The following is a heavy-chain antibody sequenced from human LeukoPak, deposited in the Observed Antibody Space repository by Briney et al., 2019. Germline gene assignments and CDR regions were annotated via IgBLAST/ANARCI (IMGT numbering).Heavy chain of an antibody. Sequence: SVKVSCKASGFTFTSSAMQWVRQDRGQRLEWIGWIVVGSGNTNYAQKFQERVTITRDMSTSTAYMELSSLRSEDTAVYYCAADLGSSGYYDDAFDIWGQGTMVTVSS. CDR3: AADLGSSGYYDDAFDI. V-gene: IGHV1-58*02. J-gene: IGHJ3*02. D-gene: IGHD3-22*01. CDR1: GFTFTSSA. CDR2: IVVGSGNT.